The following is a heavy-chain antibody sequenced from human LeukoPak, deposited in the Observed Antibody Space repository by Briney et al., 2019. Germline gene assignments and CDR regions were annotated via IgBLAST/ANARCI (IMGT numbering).Heavy chain of an antibody. V-gene: IGHV3-21*01. CDR2: ISSSSSYI. Sequence: GGSLRLSCAASGFTFSSYSMNWVRQAPGKGLEWVSSISSSSSYIYYADSVKGRFTISRDNSKNTLYLQMNSLRAEDTAVYYCARDSGWWSYFDYWGQGTLVTVSS. J-gene: IGHJ4*02. CDR3: ARDSGWWSYFDY. D-gene: IGHD6-19*01. CDR1: GFTFSSYS.